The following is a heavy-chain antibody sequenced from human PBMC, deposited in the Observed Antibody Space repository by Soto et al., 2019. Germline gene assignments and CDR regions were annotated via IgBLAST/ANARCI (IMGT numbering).Heavy chain of an antibody. V-gene: IGHV1-2*04. J-gene: IGHJ6*02. CDR3: ARTAAAGKYYYGVDV. CDR1: GYTFTGYY. CDR2: VNPNSGGT. D-gene: IGHD6-13*01. Sequence: ASVKVSCKASGYTFTGYYMHWVRQAPGQGLEWMGWVNPNSGGTNYAQKFQGWVTMTRDKSISTAYLQWSSPKASDTAIYYCARTAAAGKYYYGVDVWGQGTTVTVSS.